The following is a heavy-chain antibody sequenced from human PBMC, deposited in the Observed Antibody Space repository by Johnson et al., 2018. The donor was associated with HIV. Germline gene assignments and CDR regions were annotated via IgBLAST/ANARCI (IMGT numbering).Heavy chain of an antibody. J-gene: IGHJ3*02. D-gene: IGHD3-22*01. V-gene: IGHV3-53*01. Sequence: VQLVESGGGLIQPGGSLRLSCAASGFTVSSNYMSWVRQAPGKGLEWVSVIYSGGSTYYADSVKGRFTISRDNSKNTLYLQMNSLRAEDTAVYYCAISAEDYYDSSAVPMDAFDIWGQRTMVSVSS. CDR1: GFTVSSNY. CDR2: IYSGGST. CDR3: AISAEDYYDSSAVPMDAFDI.